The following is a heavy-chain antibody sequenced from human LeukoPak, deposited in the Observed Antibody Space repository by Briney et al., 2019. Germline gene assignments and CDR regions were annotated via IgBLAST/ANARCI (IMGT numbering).Heavy chain of an antibody. CDR1: GFTFSSYA. J-gene: IGHJ4*02. CDR2: ISGSGGST. Sequence: GGSLRLSCAASGFTFSSYAMSWVRQAPGKGLEWVSAISGSGGSTYYADSVKGRFTISRDNSKNTLYLQMNSLRAEDTAVYYCARARLRWYSFDYWGQGTLVTVSS. V-gene: IGHV3-23*01. CDR3: ARARLRWYSFDY. D-gene: IGHD4-23*01.